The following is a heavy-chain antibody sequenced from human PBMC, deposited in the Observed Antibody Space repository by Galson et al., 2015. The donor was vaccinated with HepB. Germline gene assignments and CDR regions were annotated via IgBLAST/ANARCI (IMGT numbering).Heavy chain of an antibody. J-gene: IGHJ6*02. CDR2: ISSSGSII. D-gene: IGHD3-10*01. V-gene: IGHV3-48*04. CDR1: GFTFSSYN. Sequence: SLRLSCAASGFTFSSYNMNWVRQAPGKGLEWVSYISSSGSIIYYADSVKGRFTISRNNAKNSLYLRMNSLRAEDTAVYYCARDRGGSGGYLSSYYDMDVWGQGTTVTVSS. CDR3: ARDRGGSGGYLSSYYDMDV.